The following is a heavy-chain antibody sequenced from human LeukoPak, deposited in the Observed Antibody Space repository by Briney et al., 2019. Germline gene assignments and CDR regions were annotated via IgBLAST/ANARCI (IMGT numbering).Heavy chain of an antibody. J-gene: IGHJ4*02. V-gene: IGHV1-18*01. CDR2: ISAYNGNT. Sequence: ASVKVSCKASGYTFTSYGISWVRQAPGQGLEWMGWISAYNGNTNYAQNLQGRVTMTTDTSTSTVYMELRSLRSDDTAVYYCARGAELIVAPDYWGQGTLVTVSS. CDR3: ARGAELIVAPDY. CDR1: GYTFTSYG. D-gene: IGHD5-12*01.